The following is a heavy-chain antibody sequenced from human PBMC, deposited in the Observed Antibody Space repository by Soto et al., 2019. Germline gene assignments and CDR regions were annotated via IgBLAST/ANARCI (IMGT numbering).Heavy chain of an antibody. D-gene: IGHD2-2*01. CDR1: GGSISSGPYS. Sequence: PSETLYLTCTVSGGSISSGPYSWGWIRQPPGEGLEWIATFHYGESTHYNPSLESRVTVSVDTSQNHFSLKVSSVTVADTAVYYCARLGGFCSRTNCYGYYAMDVWGQGTTVTVSS. J-gene: IGHJ6*02. CDR3: ARLGGFCSRTNCYGYYAMDV. CDR2: FHYGEST. V-gene: IGHV4-39*02.